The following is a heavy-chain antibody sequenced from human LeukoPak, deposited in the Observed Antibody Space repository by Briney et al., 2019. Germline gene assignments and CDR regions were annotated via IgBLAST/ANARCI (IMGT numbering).Heavy chain of an antibody. CDR2: IWPDGSKK. V-gene: IGHV3-33*08. D-gene: IGHD6-25*01. CDR1: GFTFSNYH. CDR3: AKISSSAESNFDY. Sequence: PGGSLRLSCAASGFTFSNYHMTWVRQAPGKGLEWVAFIWPDGSKKYYADSVKGRFAISRENSKNTVYLQMNDLRPEDTALYFCAKISSSAESNFDYWGQGTLLTVSS. J-gene: IGHJ4*02.